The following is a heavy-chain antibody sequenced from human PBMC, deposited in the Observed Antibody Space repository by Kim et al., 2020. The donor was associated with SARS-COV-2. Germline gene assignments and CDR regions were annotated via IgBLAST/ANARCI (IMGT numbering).Heavy chain of an antibody. CDR2: IRPGGATT. Sequence: GGSLRLSCAASGFTFSNYAMCWVRQAPGMGLEWVSCIRPGGATTYYADSVKGRFSVSRDNSRKTLYLQLNSLRAEDTAIYYCAQMQSPYNCMDVWGKGTTVSVS. CDR3: AQMQSPYNCMDV. CDR1: GFTFSNYA. J-gene: IGHJ6*03. V-gene: IGHV3-23*01.